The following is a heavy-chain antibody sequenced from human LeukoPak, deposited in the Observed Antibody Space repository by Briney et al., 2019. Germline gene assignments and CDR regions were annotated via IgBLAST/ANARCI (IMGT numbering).Heavy chain of an antibody. D-gene: IGHD1-26*01. V-gene: IGHV4-39*01. J-gene: IGHJ3*02. CDR1: GGSISSSGYY. CDR2: FYYTGST. CDR3: ARRSGTYHAFDI. Sequence: PSETLSLTCTVSGGSISSSGYYWGWIRQPPGKGLEWIGSFYYTGSTFYNPSLKSRVTISVDTSKNQFSLKLSSVTAADTAVYYCARRSGTYHAFDIWGQGTMVTVSS.